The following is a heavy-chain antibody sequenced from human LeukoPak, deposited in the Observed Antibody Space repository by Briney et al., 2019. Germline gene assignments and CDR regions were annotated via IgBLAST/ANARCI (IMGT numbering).Heavy chain of an antibody. CDR3: ARGEGETAMVTNFDY. J-gene: IGHJ4*02. CDR1: RYTFTNYG. Sequence: ASVKVSCKASRYTFTNYGMNWVRQAPGQGLEWMGWINTNTGNPTYARGFTGRFVFSLDTSVSTAYLQISSLKAEDTAVYYCARGEGETAMVTNFDYWGQGTLVTVSS. V-gene: IGHV7-4-1*02. CDR2: INTNTGNP. D-gene: IGHD5-18*01.